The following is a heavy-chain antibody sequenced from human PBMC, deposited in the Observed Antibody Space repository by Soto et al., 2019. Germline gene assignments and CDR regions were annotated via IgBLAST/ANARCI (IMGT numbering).Heavy chain of an antibody. J-gene: IGHJ4*02. Sequence: GSLRLSCAASGFTFSSYWMHWVRQAPGKGLVWVSRINSDGSSTSYADSVKGRFTISRDNAKNTLYLQMNSLRAEDTAVYYCARGPGTYSSSWPIDYWGQGTLVTVSS. CDR1: GFTFSSYW. V-gene: IGHV3-74*01. CDR3: ARGPGTYSSSWPIDY. CDR2: INSDGSST. D-gene: IGHD6-13*01.